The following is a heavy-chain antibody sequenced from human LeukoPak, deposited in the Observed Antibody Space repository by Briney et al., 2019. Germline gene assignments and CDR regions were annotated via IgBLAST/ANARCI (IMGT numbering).Heavy chain of an antibody. V-gene: IGHV1-2*02. J-gene: IGHJ5*02. Sequence: GASVTVSCKASGYTFTGYYMHWVRQAPGKGLDGVDWINPNSGGTNYAQKFQGRVTMTRDTSISTAYMELSRLRSDDTAVYYCARVVIVVVPAAFMFDPWGQGTLVTVSS. CDR1: GYTFTGYY. D-gene: IGHD2-2*01. CDR2: INPNSGGT. CDR3: ARVVIVVVPAAFMFDP.